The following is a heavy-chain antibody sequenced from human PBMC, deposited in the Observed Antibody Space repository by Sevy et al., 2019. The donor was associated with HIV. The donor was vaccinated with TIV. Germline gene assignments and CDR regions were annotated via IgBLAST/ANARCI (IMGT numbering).Heavy chain of an antibody. J-gene: IGHJ3*02. Sequence: SDTLSLTCTVSGGSISSSSYYWGWIRQPPGKGLEWIGSIYYSGSTYYNPSLKSRVTISVDTSKNQFSLKLSSVTAADTAVYYCARDKRITIFGVVTPLDAFDIWGQGTMVTVSS. CDR3: ARDKRITIFGVVTPLDAFDI. CDR2: IYYSGST. V-gene: IGHV4-39*01. D-gene: IGHD3-3*01. CDR1: GGSISSSSYY.